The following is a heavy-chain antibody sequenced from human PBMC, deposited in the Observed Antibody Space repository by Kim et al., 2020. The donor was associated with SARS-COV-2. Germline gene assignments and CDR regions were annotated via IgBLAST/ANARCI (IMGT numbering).Heavy chain of an antibody. CDR2: VFYTGNT. J-gene: IGHJ3*01. CDR1: GGSISNYY. Sequence: SETLSLTCTVSGGSISNYYWSWIRQPPGKGLEWIGHVFYTGNTKYNPSLNGRVIILVDTSKNQLSLHLSSVTAVDTAVYYCARGSDYHPPQNAFSAWGPGTMVAVSS. CDR3: ARGSDYHPPQNAFSA. D-gene: IGHD6-25*01. V-gene: IGHV4-59*01.